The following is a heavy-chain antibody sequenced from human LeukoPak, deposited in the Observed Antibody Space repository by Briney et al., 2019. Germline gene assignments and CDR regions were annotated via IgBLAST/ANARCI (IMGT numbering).Heavy chain of an antibody. J-gene: IGHJ4*02. CDR3: ARAVCSSTSCPFDY. D-gene: IGHD2-2*01. CDR2: IYSGGST. Sequence: PGGSLRLSCAASGFTVSSNYMSWVRQAPGKGLEWVSVIYSGGSTYYADSVKGRFTISRDNAKNSLYLQMNSLRAEDTAVCYCARAVCSSTSCPFDYWGQGTLVTVSS. V-gene: IGHV3-53*01. CDR1: GFTVSSNY.